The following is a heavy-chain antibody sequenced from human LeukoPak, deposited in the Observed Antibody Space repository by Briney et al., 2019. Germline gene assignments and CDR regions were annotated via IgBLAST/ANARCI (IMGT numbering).Heavy chain of an antibody. CDR2: IYTSGST. J-gene: IGHJ4*02. D-gene: IGHD6-19*01. CDR3: ATTRFTVAGTRNFDY. CDR1: GGSISSGSYY. V-gene: IGHV4-61*02. Sequence: SETLSLTCTVSGGSISSGSYYWSWIRQPAGKGLEWIGRIYTSGSTNYNPSLKSRVTISVDTSKNQFSLKLSSVTAADTAVYYCATTRFTVAGTRNFDYWGQGTLVTVSS.